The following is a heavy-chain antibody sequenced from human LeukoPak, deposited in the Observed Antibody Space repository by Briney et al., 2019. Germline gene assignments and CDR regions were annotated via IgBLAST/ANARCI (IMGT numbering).Heavy chain of an antibody. CDR2: IIPILGIA. CDR3: ASLKGGNSGACDI. J-gene: IGHJ3*02. CDR1: GGTFSSYA. D-gene: IGHD4-23*01. Sequence: SVKVSCKASGGTFSSYAISWVRQAPGQGLEWMGRIIPILGIANYAQKFQGRVTITADKSTSTAYMELSSLRSEDTAVYYCASLKGGNSGACDIWGQGKMVTVSS. V-gene: IGHV1-69*04.